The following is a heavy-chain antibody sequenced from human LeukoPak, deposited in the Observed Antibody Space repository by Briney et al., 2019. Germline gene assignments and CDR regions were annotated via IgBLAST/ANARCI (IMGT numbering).Heavy chain of an antibody. CDR2: IKQDGSEK. Sequence: GGSLRLSCAASGFTFSSYWMSWVRQAPGKGLEWVANIKQDGSEKYYVGSVRSRFTISRDNAKNSLYLQMNSLRAEDTAVYYCARRRGGDFYYYYGVDVWGQGTTVTVSS. D-gene: IGHD2-15*01. CDR1: GFTFSSYW. J-gene: IGHJ6*02. V-gene: IGHV3-7*01. CDR3: ARRRGGDFYYYYGVDV.